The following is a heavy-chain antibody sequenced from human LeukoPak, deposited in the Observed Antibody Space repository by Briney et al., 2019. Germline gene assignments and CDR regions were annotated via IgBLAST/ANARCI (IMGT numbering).Heavy chain of an antibody. CDR1: GGTFSSYA. V-gene: IGHV1-69*13. D-gene: IGHD5-18*01. CDR2: IIPIFGTA. J-gene: IGHJ4*02. Sequence: SVKVSCKASGGTFSSYAISWVRQAPGQGLEWMGGIIPIFGTANYAQKFQGRVTITADESTSTAYMELSSPRSEDTAVYYCASGYSYGEDFDYWGQGTLVTVSS. CDR3: ASGYSYGEDFDY.